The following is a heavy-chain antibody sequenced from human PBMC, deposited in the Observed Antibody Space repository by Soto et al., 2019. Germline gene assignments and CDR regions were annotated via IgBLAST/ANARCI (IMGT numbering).Heavy chain of an antibody. CDR1: GGTFSSYA. J-gene: IGHJ6*02. V-gene: IGHV1-69*01. D-gene: IGHD6-13*01. Sequence: QVQLVQSGAEVKKPGSSVKVSCKASGGTFSSYAISWVRQAPGQGLEWMGGIIPIFGTANYAQKFQGRVTITADESTSTAYMELSSRRSEDTAVYYCARGGGIAAAETGLYYYGMHVWGQGTTVTVSS. CDR2: IIPIFGTA. CDR3: ARGGGIAAAETGLYYYGMHV.